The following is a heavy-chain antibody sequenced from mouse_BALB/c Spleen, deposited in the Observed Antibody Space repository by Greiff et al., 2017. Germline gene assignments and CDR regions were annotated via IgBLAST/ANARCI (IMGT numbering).Heavy chain of an antibody. CDR1: EYEFPSHD. J-gene: IGHJ4*01. D-gene: IGHD2-14*01. V-gene: IGHV5-2*01. CDR3: ARVRQGHYAMDY. CDR2: INSDGGST. Sequence: DVMLVESGGGLVQPGESLKLSCESNEYEFPSHDMSWVRKTPEKRLELVAAINSDGGSTYYPDTMERRFIISRDNTKKTLYLQMSSLRSEDTALYYCARVRQGHYAMDYWGQGTSVTVSS.